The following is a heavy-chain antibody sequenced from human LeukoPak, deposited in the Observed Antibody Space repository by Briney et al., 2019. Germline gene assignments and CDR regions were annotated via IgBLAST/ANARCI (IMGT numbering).Heavy chain of an antibody. D-gene: IGHD5-24*01. CDR1: GINFNDYT. Sequence: GGSLRLSCEGSGINFNDYTMNWVRQAPGKGLEWVSSISSRNSFIHYTDSVEGRFTISRDNAKNSLYLQMDSLRAEDTAVYYCARAQFRHWGQGTLVTVST. CDR2: ISSRNSFI. V-gene: IGHV3-21*01. CDR3: ARAQFRH. J-gene: IGHJ4*02.